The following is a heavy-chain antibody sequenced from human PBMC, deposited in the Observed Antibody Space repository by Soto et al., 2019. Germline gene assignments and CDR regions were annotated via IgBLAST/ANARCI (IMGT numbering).Heavy chain of an antibody. D-gene: IGHD3-22*01. CDR1: GFTFSRYG. CDR3: ASYHYYDSSGYSPKFDY. V-gene: IGHV3-33*01. J-gene: IGHJ4*02. CDR2: IWYDGSNK. Sequence: PGGSLRLSCAASGFTFSRYGMHWVRQAPGKGLEWVAVIWYDGSNKYYADSVKGRFTISRDNSKNTLYLQMNSLRAEDTAVYYCASYHYYDSSGYSPKFDYWGQGTLVTVSS.